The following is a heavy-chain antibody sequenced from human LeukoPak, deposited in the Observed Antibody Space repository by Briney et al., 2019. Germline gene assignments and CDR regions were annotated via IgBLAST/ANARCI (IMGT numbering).Heavy chain of an antibody. CDR3: ARQKWITMVRGVINWLDP. J-gene: IGHJ5*02. CDR1: GGSISSSSYY. V-gene: IGHV4-39*01. D-gene: IGHD3-10*01. CDR2: INYSGNT. Sequence: SETLSLTCTVSGGSISSSSYYWAWLRQPPGRGLEWIGSINYSGNTYYNPSLKSRVTISADTSKSQFFLKLSSVTAADTAVYYCARQKWITMVRGVINWLDPWGQGTLVTVSS.